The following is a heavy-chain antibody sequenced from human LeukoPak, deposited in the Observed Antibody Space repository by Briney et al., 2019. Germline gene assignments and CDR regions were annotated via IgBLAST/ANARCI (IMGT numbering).Heavy chain of an antibody. D-gene: IGHD3-3*01. CDR1: GGSISSYY. Sequence: KPSETLSLTCTVSGGSISSYYWSWIRQPPGEGLEWIGYIYYSGSTNYNPSLKSRVTISVDTSKNQFSLKLSSVTAADTAVYYCATYDFWSGYYFDYWGQGTLVTVSS. CDR3: ATYDFWSGYYFDY. J-gene: IGHJ4*02. CDR2: IYYSGST. V-gene: IGHV4-59*01.